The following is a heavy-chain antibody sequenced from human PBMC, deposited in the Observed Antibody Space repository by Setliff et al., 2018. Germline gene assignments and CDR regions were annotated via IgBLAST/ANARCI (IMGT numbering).Heavy chain of an antibody. CDR3: ASRRGLEWSLGAFDI. D-gene: IGHD3-3*01. V-gene: IGHV1-18*01. CDR1: GYTFSTYG. Sequence: ASVKVSCKDSGYTFSTYGISWVRQAPGQGLEWMGWISAYNGNTNYAQRFQGRVTMTTDTSTSTAYMELGSLRSEDTAVYYCASRRGLEWSLGAFDIWGQGTMVTVSS. J-gene: IGHJ3*02. CDR2: ISAYNGNT.